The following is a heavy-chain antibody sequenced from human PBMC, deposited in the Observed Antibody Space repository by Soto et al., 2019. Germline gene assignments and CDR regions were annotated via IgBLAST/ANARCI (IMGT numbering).Heavy chain of an antibody. CDR1: GYRFSDYY. Sequence: QVQLVQSGAEVKKPGASVTVSCKASGYRFSDYYLHWVRQAPGQGPEWMGWMNPNSGGTKYAQKFKGRVTMTRDPSVRTAFMELNWLKSDDTAVYYCARESGEATATLDYYYFYMDVWGIGTTVTVSS. CDR3: ARESGEATATLDYYYFYMDV. D-gene: IGHD5-12*01. J-gene: IGHJ6*03. CDR2: MNPNSGGT. V-gene: IGHV1-2*02.